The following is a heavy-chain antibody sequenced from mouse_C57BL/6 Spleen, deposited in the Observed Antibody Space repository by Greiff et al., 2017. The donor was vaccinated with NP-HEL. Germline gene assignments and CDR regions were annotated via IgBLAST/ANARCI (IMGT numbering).Heavy chain of an antibody. D-gene: IGHD1-1*01. Sequence: QVQLQQPGAELVMPGASVKLSCKASGYTFTSYWMHGVKQRPGQGLEWIGEIDPSYSYTNYNQKFKGKSTLPVDKSSSTAYMQLSSLTSEDSAVYYCARKGSGSSYDYWGQGTTLTVSS. CDR3: ARKGSGSSYDY. CDR2: IDPSYSYT. J-gene: IGHJ2*01. V-gene: IGHV1-69*01. CDR1: GYTFTSYW.